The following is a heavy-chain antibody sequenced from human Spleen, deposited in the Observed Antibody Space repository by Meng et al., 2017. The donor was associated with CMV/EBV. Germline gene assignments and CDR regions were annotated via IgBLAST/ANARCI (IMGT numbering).Heavy chain of an antibody. V-gene: IGHV3-30-3*01. D-gene: IGHD3-10*01. CDR3: ARVLTVGSGNFYIENYYATDV. CDR2: VSHDGTNE. Sequence: GGSLRLSCAASGFIFSPFAMHWVRQAPGKGLEWVAGVSHDGTNEHYADSVKGRLTISRDNSKSTVYLQMNSLRPEDTAVYYCARVLTVGSGNFYIENYYATDVWGPGTTVTVSS. J-gene: IGHJ6*02. CDR1: GFIFSPFA.